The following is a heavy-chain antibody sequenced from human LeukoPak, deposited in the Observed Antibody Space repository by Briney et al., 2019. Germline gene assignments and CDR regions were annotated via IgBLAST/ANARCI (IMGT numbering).Heavy chain of an antibody. D-gene: IGHD1-14*01. CDR1: GGSISSSS. CDR2: ISSTSSYI. J-gene: IGHJ4*02. CDR3: ASRPLTEPC. Sequence: ETLSLTCTFSGGSISSSSYYWGWIRQPPGRGLEWVSFISSTSSYIYYADSVKGRFTISRDNAKNELYLQMNSLRAEDTAVYYCASRPLTEPCWGQGTLVTVSS. V-gene: IGHV3-21*01.